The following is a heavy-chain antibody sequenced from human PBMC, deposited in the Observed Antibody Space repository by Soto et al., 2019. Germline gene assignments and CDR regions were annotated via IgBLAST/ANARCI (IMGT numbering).Heavy chain of an antibody. J-gene: IGHJ6*02. CDR1: GFTFSSYG. CDR2: ISYDGSNK. CDR3: AKGVTADFYYYGMDV. D-gene: IGHD4-4*01. Sequence: QVQLVESGGGVVQPGRSLRLSCAASGFTFSSYGMHWVRQAPGKGLEWVAVISYDGSNKYYADSVKGRFTISRDNSKNPRYLQMNSLRAEDTAVYYCAKGVTADFYYYGMDVWGQGTTVTVSS. V-gene: IGHV3-30*18.